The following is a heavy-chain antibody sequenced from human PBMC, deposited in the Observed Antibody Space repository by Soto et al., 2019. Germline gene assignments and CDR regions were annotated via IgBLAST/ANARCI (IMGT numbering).Heavy chain of an antibody. J-gene: IGHJ4*02. D-gene: IGHD2-8*01. V-gene: IGHV3-48*02. CDR3: ARDFTPDPSRRMVPFDY. Sequence: EVQLVESGGGLVQPGGSLRLSCAASGFTFSSYSMNWVRQAPGKGLEWVSYISSRSSTIYYADSVKGRFTISRDNAKNSLYLQMNSLRDEDTAVYYCARDFTPDPSRRMVPFDYWGQGTLVTVSS. CDR2: ISSRSSTI. CDR1: GFTFSSYS.